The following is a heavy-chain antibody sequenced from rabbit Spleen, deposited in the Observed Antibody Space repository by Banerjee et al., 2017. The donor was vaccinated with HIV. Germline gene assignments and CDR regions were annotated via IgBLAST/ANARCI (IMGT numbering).Heavy chain of an antibody. CDR3: ARDTSSSFSSYGMDL. CDR1: EFSFSNRYV. Sequence: QERLVESGGGLVQPEGSLTLTCTASEFSFSNRYVICWVRQAPGKGLEWIACINTATDNNVYATWAKGRFTISKTSSTTVTLQVTRLTAADTATYFCARDTSSSFSSYGMDLWGPGTLVTVS. D-gene: IGHD1-1*01. CDR2: INTATDNN. J-gene: IGHJ6*01. V-gene: IGHV1S45*01.